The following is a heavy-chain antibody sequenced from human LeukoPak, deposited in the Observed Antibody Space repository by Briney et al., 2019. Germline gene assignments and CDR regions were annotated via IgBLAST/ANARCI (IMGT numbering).Heavy chain of an antibody. Sequence: PSETLSLTCAVSGGSISSGGYSWSWIRQPPGKGLEWIGYIYYSGSTYYNPSLKSRVTISVDTSKNQFSLKLSSVTAADTAVYYCASLVGATLRFDYWGQGTLVTVSS. V-gene: IGHV4-30-4*07. CDR3: ASLVGATLRFDY. D-gene: IGHD1-26*01. CDR2: IYYSGST. CDR1: GGSISSGGYS. J-gene: IGHJ4*02.